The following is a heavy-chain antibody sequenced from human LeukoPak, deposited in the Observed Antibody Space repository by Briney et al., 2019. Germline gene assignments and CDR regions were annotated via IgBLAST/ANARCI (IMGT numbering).Heavy chain of an antibody. J-gene: IGHJ5*02. D-gene: IGHD1-26*01. V-gene: IGHV3-48*02. CDR2: ISSSGTSI. CDR3: ARDDRRKSGSPRWFDP. CDR1: GFTFSSFS. Sequence: GGSLRLSCAASGFTFSSFSMNWVRQAPGKGPEWVSFISSSGTSIYYADSVKGRFSISRDNAKNSLYLQMSSLRDEDTAVYYCARDDRRKSGSPRWFDPWGQGTLVTVSS.